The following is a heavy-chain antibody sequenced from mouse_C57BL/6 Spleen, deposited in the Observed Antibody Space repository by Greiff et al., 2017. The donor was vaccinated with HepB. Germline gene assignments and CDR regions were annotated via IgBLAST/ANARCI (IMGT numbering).Heavy chain of an antibody. Sequence: VQLQQPGAELVKPGASVKLSCKASGYTFTSYWMHWVKQRPGQGLEWIGMIHPNSGSTNYNEKFKSKATLTVDKSSSTAYMQLSSLTSEDSAVYYCAREDYGSSFFDVWGTGTTVTVSS. CDR2: IHPNSGST. CDR3: AREDYGSSFFDV. CDR1: GYTFTSYW. V-gene: IGHV1-64*01. J-gene: IGHJ1*03. D-gene: IGHD1-1*01.